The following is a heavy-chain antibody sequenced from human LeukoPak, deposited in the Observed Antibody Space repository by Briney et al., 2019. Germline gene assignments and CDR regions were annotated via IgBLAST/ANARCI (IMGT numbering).Heavy chain of an antibody. J-gene: IGHJ2*01. V-gene: IGHV3-9*03. Sequence: PGRSLRLSCAASGFTFDDYAMHWVRQAPGKGLEWVSGISWNSDSIDYADSVKGRFTISRDNAKNSLYLQMDSLRTEDMALYYCAKSRNSGRYSLGWWFFDLWGRGTLVSVSS. D-gene: IGHD1-26*01. CDR1: GFTFDDYA. CDR2: ISWNSDSI. CDR3: AKSRNSGRYSLGWWFFDL.